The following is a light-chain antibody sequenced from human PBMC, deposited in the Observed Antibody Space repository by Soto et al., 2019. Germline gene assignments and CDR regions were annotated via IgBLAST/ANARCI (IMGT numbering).Light chain of an antibody. V-gene: IGLV2-14*01. CDR1: SGDVGGYDY. J-gene: IGLJ3*02. Sequence: QSALAQPASVSGSPGQSISISCTGTSGDVGGYDYVSWYQQHPDRAPKLMIYEVSNRPSGFSNRFSGSKSGNTASLSISGLQAEDEADYYCSSYTSSSTLGFGGGTKVTVL. CDR3: SSYTSSSTLG. CDR2: EVS.